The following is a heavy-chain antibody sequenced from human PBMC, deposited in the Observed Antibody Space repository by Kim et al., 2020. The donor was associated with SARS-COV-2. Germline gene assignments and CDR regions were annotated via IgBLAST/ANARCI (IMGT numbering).Heavy chain of an antibody. J-gene: IGHJ4*02. CDR2: ISADESNK. CDR3: AREGHSGGRAGRFDY. Sequence: GGSLRLSCAGSGFTFGNTHMHWVRQAPGKGLEWVSPISADESNKDYVDSVKGRFTGSRDNSQNTLFLQIDSLRVEDTAVYYCAREGHSGGRAGRFDYWGQGTLVTVSS. CDR1: GFTFGNTH. D-gene: IGHD6-19*01. V-gene: IGHV3-30*03.